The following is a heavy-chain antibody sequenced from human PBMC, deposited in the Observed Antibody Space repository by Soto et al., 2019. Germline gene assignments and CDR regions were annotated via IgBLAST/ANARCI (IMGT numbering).Heavy chain of an antibody. V-gene: IGHV3-9*01. CDR3: AKHITGITMVRGGTKYYYNYDMEV. D-gene: IGHD3-10*01. CDR1: GFTFDDYA. Sequence: GGSLRLSCAASGFTFDDYAMHWVRQAPGKGLEWVSGISWNSGSIGYADSVKGRFTISRDNAKNSLYLQMHSLRAEDTALYSFAKHITGITMVRGGTKYYYNYDMEVWRQGTTVTVSS. CDR2: ISWNSGSI. J-gene: IGHJ6*02.